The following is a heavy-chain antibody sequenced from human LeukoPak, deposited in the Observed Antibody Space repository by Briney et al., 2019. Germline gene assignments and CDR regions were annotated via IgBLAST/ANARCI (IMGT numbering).Heavy chain of an antibody. V-gene: IGHV4-59*08. Sequence: NPSETLSLTCTVSGGSISSYYWSWIRQPPGKGLEWIGYIYYSGSTNYNPSLKSRVTISVDTSKNQFSLKLSSVTAADTAVYYCARQILPAVVPYYFDYWGQGTLVTVSS. J-gene: IGHJ4*02. CDR2: IYYSGST. D-gene: IGHD2-21*01. CDR3: ARQILPAVVPYYFDY. CDR1: GGSISSYY.